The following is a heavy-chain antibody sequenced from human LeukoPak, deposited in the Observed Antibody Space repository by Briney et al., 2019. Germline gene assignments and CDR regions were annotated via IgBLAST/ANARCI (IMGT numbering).Heavy chain of an antibody. CDR2: INTNTGSP. Sequence: ASVKVSCKDSGYTFSTYPLNWVRQAPGQGLEWMGWINTNTGSPTYAQGLTGRFVFSLDTSVSTAFLQISSLKAEDTALYYCVSGIDTTGYFNYWGQGTLVTVSS. CDR3: VSGIDTTGYFNY. V-gene: IGHV7-4-1*02. J-gene: IGHJ4*02. D-gene: IGHD3-22*01. CDR1: GYTFSTYP.